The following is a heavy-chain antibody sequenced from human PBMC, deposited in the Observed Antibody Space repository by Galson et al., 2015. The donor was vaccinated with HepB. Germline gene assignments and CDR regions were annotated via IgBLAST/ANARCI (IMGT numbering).Heavy chain of an antibody. D-gene: IGHD5-24*01. J-gene: IGHJ4*02. CDR3: ARDLRSMGDYFDY. V-gene: IGHV1-2*02. CDR1: GYIFTGYY. Sequence: SVKVSCKASGYIFTGYYLHWVRQAPGQGLEWMGWINPDSGGTNYAQKFQGRVAMTRDTSINTAYVELSRLRSDDTAMFYCARDLRSMGDYFDYWGQGTLVTVSS. CDR2: INPDSGGT.